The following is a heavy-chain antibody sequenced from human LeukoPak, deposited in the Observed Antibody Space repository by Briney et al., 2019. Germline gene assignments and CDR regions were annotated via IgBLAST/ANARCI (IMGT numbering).Heavy chain of an antibody. Sequence: PGGSLRLSCAASGFTFSSYWMHWVRQAPGKGLVWVSRINSDGSSTSYADSVKGRFTISRDNAKNTLYLQMNSLRAEDTAVYYCAKDPLSGYNFFGFDYWGQGTLVTVSS. D-gene: IGHD5-24*01. J-gene: IGHJ4*02. CDR2: INSDGSST. CDR1: GFTFSSYW. CDR3: AKDPLSGYNFFGFDY. V-gene: IGHV3-74*01.